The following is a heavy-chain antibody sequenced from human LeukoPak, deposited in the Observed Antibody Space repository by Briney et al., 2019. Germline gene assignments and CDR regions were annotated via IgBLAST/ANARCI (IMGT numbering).Heavy chain of an antibody. CDR2: ISYDGGDK. J-gene: IGHJ6*02. CDR1: GLSFSRYD. CDR3: AKDLGTYDSSGYYPYGMDV. D-gene: IGHD3-22*01. Sequence: GGSLRLSCAASGLSFSRYDMHWVSQAPGKGLNWVAAISYDGGDKYYADSVKGRITISRGNSKNTLYLQMNSLRAEDTAVYYCAKDLGTYDSSGYYPYGMDVWGQGTTVTVSS. V-gene: IGHV3-30*18.